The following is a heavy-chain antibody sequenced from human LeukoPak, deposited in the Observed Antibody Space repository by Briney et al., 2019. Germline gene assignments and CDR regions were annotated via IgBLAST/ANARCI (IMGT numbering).Heavy chain of an antibody. CDR3: ARRFSGYDFFDS. V-gene: IGHV3-11*06. Sequence: GGSLRLSCAASGFIFSDYYMSWIRQPPGKGLEWVSFISSSSGYRSYGDSVKVRFTISRDNARNSVYLQMNSLRAEDTAVYYCARRFSGYDFFDSWGQGTLVTVSS. D-gene: IGHD5-12*01. CDR2: ISSSSGYR. J-gene: IGHJ4*02. CDR1: GFIFSDYY.